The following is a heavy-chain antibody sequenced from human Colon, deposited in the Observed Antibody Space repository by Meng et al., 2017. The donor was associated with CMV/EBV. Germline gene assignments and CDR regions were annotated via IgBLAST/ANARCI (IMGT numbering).Heavy chain of an antibody. CDR2: IYYSGGT. Sequence: VSGGSITTNRWWSWVRQPPGKGLEWIGEIYYSGGTNYNPSLESRVTISVDKSRSQFSLKLSSVTAADTAVYYCARTPTVTTRYFDSWGQGTLVTVSS. CDR1: GGSITTNRW. V-gene: IGHV4-4*02. J-gene: IGHJ4*02. CDR3: ARTPTVTTRYFDS. D-gene: IGHD4-17*01.